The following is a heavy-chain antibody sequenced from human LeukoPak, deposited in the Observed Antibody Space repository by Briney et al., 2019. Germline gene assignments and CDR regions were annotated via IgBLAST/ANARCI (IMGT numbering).Heavy chain of an antibody. J-gene: IGHJ5*02. CDR3: ARYIPVDDYFDP. Sequence: ASVKVSCEASGYTFTGYYLHWVRQAPGQGLEWMGWLNPNSGATKYAQKFQGRVTMTRDTSITTAYMELNRLRYDDTAMYYCARYIPVDDYFDPWGQGTLVTVSS. CDR2: LNPNSGAT. D-gene: IGHD4-11*01. CDR1: GYTFTGYY. V-gene: IGHV1-2*02.